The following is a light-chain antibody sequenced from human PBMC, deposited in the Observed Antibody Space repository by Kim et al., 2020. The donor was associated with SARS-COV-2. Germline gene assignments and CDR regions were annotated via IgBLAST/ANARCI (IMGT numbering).Light chain of an antibody. V-gene: IGLV2-14*04. J-gene: IGLJ2*01. CDR1: SSDIGDYDE. CDR3: SSYTSSSTWV. CDR2: DVS. Sequence: QSITISCTGTSSDIGDYDEVSWDQQHPGKAPKLMIDDVSKRPSGVSNRFSGSKSGNTASLTISGLQAEDEADYYCSSYTSSSTWVFGGGTQLTVL.